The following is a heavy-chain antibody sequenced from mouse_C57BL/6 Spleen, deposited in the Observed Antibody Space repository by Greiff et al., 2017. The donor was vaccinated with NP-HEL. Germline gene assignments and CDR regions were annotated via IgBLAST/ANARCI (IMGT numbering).Heavy chain of an antibody. CDR3: ARHVAYGNYFDY. J-gene: IGHJ2*01. V-gene: IGHV5-6*01. Sequence: EVQLVESGGDLVKPGGSLKLSCAASGFTFSSYGMSWVRQTPDKRLEWVATISSGGSYTYYPDSVKGRFTISRDNAKNTLYLQMSSLKSEDTAMYYCARHVAYGNYFDYWGQGTTLTVSS. CDR1: GFTFSSYG. D-gene: IGHD2-1*01. CDR2: ISSGGSYT.